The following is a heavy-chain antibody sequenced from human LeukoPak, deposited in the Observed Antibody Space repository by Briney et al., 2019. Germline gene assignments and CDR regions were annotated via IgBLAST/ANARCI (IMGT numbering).Heavy chain of an antibody. D-gene: IGHD2-21*01. J-gene: IGHJ4*02. CDR3: ASGDGYLQPY. Sequence: GGSLRLSCAASGFSVSGKFMSWVRQAPGKGLEWVSIVHYDGKIRYAGSVGGRFTIYRDDSENTLFLQMNSLRVDDTAVYFCASGDGYLQPYWGQGTLVTVSS. CDR1: GFSVSGKF. V-gene: IGHV3-53*01. CDR2: VHYDGKI.